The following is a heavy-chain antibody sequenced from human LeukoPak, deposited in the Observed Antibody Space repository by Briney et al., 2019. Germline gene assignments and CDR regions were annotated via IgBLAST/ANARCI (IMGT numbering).Heavy chain of an antibody. J-gene: IGHJ6*03. D-gene: IGHD3-16*02. CDR3: ARGVIDPINRYMDV. CDR2: INHSGST. Sequence: PSETLSLTCAVYGGSFSGYYWSWIRQPPGKGLEWIGEINHSGSTNYNPSLKSRVTISVDTSKNQFSLKLSSVTAADTAVYYCARGVIDPINRYMDVWGKGTTDTVSS. CDR1: GGSFSGYY. V-gene: IGHV4-34*01.